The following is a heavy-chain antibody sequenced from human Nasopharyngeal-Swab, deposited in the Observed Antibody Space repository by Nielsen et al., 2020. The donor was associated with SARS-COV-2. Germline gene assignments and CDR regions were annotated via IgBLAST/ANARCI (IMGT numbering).Heavy chain of an antibody. J-gene: IGHJ6*02. CDR3: ARGNYFGSGTFHRTYGMDV. V-gene: IGHV4-34*01. CDR1: GGPFSVHH. D-gene: IGHD3-10*01. CDR2: INYYGTT. Sequence: SETLSLTCALYGGPFSVHHWSWIRRPPGKGLEWIGEINYYGTTNYSPSLKSRVTISIDTSKNQFSLALRSVTAADTGLYYCARGNYFGSGTFHRTYGMDVWGQGTSVPSP.